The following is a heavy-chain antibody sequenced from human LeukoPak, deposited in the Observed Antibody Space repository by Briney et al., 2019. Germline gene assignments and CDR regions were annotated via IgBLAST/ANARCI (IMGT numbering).Heavy chain of an antibody. V-gene: IGHV4-59*08. CDR1: GGSISSYY. CDR3: ARSYSSSDHYYYYGMDV. Sequence: SETLSLTCTVSGGSISSYYWNWIRQPPGKGLEWIGYINYIRTTDYNPSLKSRVTISLDTSKNRFSLKLSSVTAADAFKYYCARSYSSSDHYYYYGMDVWGQGTTVTVSS. CDR2: INYIRTT. J-gene: IGHJ6*02. D-gene: IGHD6-13*01.